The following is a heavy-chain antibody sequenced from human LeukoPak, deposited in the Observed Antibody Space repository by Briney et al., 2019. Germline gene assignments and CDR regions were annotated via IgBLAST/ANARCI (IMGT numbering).Heavy chain of an antibody. CDR1: GFTCSSYE. CDR2: ISSSSSTI. V-gene: IGHV3-48*03. CDR3: ARDGPLAAAVIGYYYGMDV. D-gene: IGHD6-13*01. Sequence: GGSLRLSCAASGFTCSSYEMNWVRQAPGQGLEGFSYISSSSSTIYYADSVKGRCTISRDNAKNSLYLQMNSLRAEDTAVYYCARDGPLAAAVIGYYYGMDVWGKGTTVTVSS. J-gene: IGHJ6*04.